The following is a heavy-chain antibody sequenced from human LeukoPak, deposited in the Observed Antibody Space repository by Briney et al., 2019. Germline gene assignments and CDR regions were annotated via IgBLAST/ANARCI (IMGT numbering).Heavy chain of an antibody. Sequence: PGGSLRLSCAASGFTFNNYWMTWFRQAPGKGLEWVANIKQDGSEGYYVDSVKGRFTISRDNAKNSLYLQMNSLRAEDTAVYYCARGQQLFFFWGQGTLVTVSS. V-gene: IGHV3-7*04. CDR1: GFTFNNYW. CDR3: ARGQQLFFF. D-gene: IGHD4-11*01. J-gene: IGHJ4*02. CDR2: IKQDGSEG.